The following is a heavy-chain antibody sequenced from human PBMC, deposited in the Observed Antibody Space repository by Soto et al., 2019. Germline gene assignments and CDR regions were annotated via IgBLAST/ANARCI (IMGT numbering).Heavy chain of an antibody. Sequence: QLQLQESGPGLVKPSETLSLTCTVSGGSISSSSYYWGWIRQPPGKGLEWIGSIYYSGSTYYNPSLKSRVTISVDTSKNQFSLKLSSVTAADTAVYYCACVVRGVIQGGWGQGTLVTVSS. CDR3: ACVVRGVIQGG. J-gene: IGHJ4*02. V-gene: IGHV4-39*01. D-gene: IGHD3-10*01. CDR2: IYYSGST. CDR1: GGSISSSSYY.